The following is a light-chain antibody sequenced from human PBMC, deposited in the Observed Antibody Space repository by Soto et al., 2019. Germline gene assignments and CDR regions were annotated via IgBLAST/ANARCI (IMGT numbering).Light chain of an antibody. J-gene: IGLJ3*02. V-gene: IGLV2-11*01. CDR3: CSYAGSLWV. Sequence: QSALTRPRSVSGSPGQSVTISCTGTSSDVGGYNYVSWYQQHPGKAPKLMIYDVSKRPSGVPDRFSGSKSGNTASLTISGLQAEDEADYYCCSYAGSLWVFGGGTKLTVL. CDR1: SSDVGGYNY. CDR2: DVS.